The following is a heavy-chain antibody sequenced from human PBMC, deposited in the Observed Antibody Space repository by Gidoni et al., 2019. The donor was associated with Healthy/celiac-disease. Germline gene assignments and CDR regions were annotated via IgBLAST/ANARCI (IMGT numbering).Heavy chain of an antibody. CDR1: GGSISSYY. J-gene: IGHJ6*02. CDR2: IYYSGST. D-gene: IGHD6-13*01. CDR3: ARDSLAAAGTVYYYGMDV. Sequence: QVQLQESGPGLVKPSETLSLTCTVSGGSISSYYWSWIRQPPGKGLEWIGYIYYSGSTNYNPSLKSRVTISVDTSKNQFSLKLSSVTAADTAVYYCARDSLAAAGTVYYYGMDVWGQGTTVTVSS. V-gene: IGHV4-59*01.